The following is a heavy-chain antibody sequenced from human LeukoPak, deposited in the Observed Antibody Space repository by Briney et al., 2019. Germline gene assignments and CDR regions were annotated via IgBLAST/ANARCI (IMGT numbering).Heavy chain of an antibody. CDR3: ARDNSVGDIAWWLDP. V-gene: IGHV1-46*01. D-gene: IGHD3-16*02. Sequence: ASVKVSCKASGYTFTSHYMHWVRQAPGQGLEWMGLINPSGSSTLYAQKFQGRVTMTRDMSTTTDYMELSSLRSEDTAMYYCARDNSVGDIAWWLDPWGQGTLVTVSS. CDR1: GYTFTSHY. CDR2: INPSGSST. J-gene: IGHJ5*02.